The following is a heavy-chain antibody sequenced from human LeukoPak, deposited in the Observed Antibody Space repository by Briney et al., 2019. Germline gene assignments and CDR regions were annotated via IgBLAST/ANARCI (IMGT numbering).Heavy chain of an antibody. J-gene: IGHJ6*02. CDR1: GGSISSGGYY. V-gene: IGHV4-31*03. Sequence: PSETLSLTCTVSGGSISSGGYYWSWIRQHPGKGLEWIGYIYYSGSAYYNPSLKSRVTISVDTSKNQFSLKLSSVTAADTAVYYCAGDSRGHYYGMDVWGQGTTVTVSS. CDR3: AGDSRGHYYGMDV. D-gene: IGHD2-2*01. CDR2: IYYSGSA.